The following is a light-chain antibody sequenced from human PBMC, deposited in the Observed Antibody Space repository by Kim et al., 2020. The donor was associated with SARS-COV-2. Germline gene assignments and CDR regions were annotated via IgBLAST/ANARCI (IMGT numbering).Light chain of an antibody. V-gene: IGLV2-14*03. CDR3: SSYRSSGYV. CDR2: DVS. J-gene: IGLJ1*01. CDR1: SSDVGGYNY. Sequence: QSALTQPASVSGSPGHSITISCTGTSSDVGGYNYVSWYQQYPGKAPKLMIYDVSKRPSGVSNRFSCSKSGNTASLTISGLQAEDEADYYCSSYRSSGYVFGTGTKVTVL.